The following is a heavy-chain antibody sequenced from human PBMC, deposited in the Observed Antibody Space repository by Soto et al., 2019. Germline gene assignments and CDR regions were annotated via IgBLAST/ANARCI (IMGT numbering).Heavy chain of an antibody. D-gene: IGHD6-13*01. J-gene: IGHJ4*02. Sequence: QVQLVQSGAEVKKPGASVKVSCKASGYTFTSYGISWVRQAPGQGLEWMGWISAYNGNTNYAQKLQGRVTMTTDTSTSTAYMELRSLRSDDTAMYYCARDADSSSWYAGAALFDYWGQGTLVTVSS. CDR1: GYTFTSYG. CDR3: ARDADSSSWYAGAALFDY. CDR2: ISAYNGNT. V-gene: IGHV1-18*04.